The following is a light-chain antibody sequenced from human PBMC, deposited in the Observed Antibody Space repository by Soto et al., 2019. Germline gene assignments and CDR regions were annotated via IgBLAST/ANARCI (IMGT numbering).Light chain of an antibody. Sequence: QSFLTQPASVSGSPGQSITISCTGTSSDVGGYNYVSWYQQHPGKAPKLMIYEVSNRPSGVSNRFSGSKSGNTASLTISGLQAEDEADYYCSSYTSSSTLVVFGGGTKLSVL. J-gene: IGLJ2*01. CDR3: SSYTSSSTLVV. CDR1: SSDVGGYNY. V-gene: IGLV2-14*01. CDR2: EVS.